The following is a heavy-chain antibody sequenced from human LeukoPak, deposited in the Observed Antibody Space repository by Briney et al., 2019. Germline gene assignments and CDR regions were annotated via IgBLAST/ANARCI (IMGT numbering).Heavy chain of an antibody. D-gene: IGHD2-15*01. J-gene: IGHJ5*02. CDR3: ARLEVSGGINAANH. CDR1: GDSISSSSYY. Sequence: SETLSLTCTVSGDSISSSSYYWGWIRQPPGKGLEWIGSLHYGGSTSYTPSLKSRVTISVDTSKNQLSLSLGSVTAADTAVYYCARLEVSGGINAANHWGQGTLVTVSS. V-gene: IGHV4-39*01. CDR2: LHYGGST.